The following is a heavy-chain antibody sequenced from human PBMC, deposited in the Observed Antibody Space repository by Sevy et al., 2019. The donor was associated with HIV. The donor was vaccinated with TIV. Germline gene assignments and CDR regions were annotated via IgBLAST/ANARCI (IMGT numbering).Heavy chain of an antibody. J-gene: IGHJ4*02. Sequence: GGSLRLSCAASGFTFSSYAMRWVRQAPGKGLEWVSAISGSGDNTYYADSMKGRFTISRDNSKNTLYLQINSLRAEDTAVYYCAKEGAYSSGSYFDYWGQGSLVTVSS. V-gene: IGHV3-23*01. CDR2: ISGSGDNT. CDR3: AKEGAYSSGSYFDY. D-gene: IGHD6-19*01. CDR1: GFTFSSYA.